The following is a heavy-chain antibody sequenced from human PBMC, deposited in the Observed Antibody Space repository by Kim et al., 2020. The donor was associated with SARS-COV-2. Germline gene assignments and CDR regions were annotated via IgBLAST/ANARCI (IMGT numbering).Heavy chain of an antibody. J-gene: IGHJ6*02. V-gene: IGHV3-74*01. Sequence: GGSLRLSCAASGFTFSSYWMHWVRQAPGKGLVWVSRINSDGSSTSYADSVKGRFTISRDNAKNTLYLQMNSLRAEDTAVYYCAREGMYSSGWWGDYYYYYGMDVWGQGTTVTVSS. D-gene: IGHD6-19*01. CDR1: GFTFSSYW. CDR2: INSDGSST. CDR3: AREGMYSSGWWGDYYYYYGMDV.